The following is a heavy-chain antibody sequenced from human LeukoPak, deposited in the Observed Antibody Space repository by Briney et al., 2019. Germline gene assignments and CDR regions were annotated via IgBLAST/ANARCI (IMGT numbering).Heavy chain of an antibody. Sequence: GGSLRLSCAASGFTFSSYSMNWVRQAPGKGLEWFSYISSSSSTIYYADSVKGRFTISRDNAKNSLYLQMNSLRAEDTAVYYCARLTFSAYDHFDYWGQGTLVTVSS. CDR2: ISSSSSTI. CDR3: ARLTFSAYDHFDY. CDR1: GFTFSSYS. J-gene: IGHJ4*02. V-gene: IGHV3-48*04. D-gene: IGHD5-12*01.